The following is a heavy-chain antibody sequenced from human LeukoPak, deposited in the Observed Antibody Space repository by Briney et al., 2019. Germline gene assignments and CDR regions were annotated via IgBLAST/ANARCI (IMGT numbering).Heavy chain of an antibody. D-gene: IGHD3-3*01. CDR3: AKARDFWSGYQDY. Sequence: GGSLRLSCAASGFTFSSYAMSWVRQAPGKGLEWVSAISGSGGSTNYADSVKGRFTISRDNSKNTLYLQMNSLRAGDTAVYYRAKARDFWSGYQDYWGQGTLVTVSS. CDR2: ISGSGGST. J-gene: IGHJ4*02. V-gene: IGHV3-23*01. CDR1: GFTFSSYA.